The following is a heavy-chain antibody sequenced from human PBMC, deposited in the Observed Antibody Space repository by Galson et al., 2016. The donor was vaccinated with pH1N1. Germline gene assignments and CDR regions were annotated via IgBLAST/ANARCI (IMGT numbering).Heavy chain of an antibody. CDR3: ARRYYFGY. CDR2: IDPSSGST. Sequence: SVKVSCKASGYTLSRYYMHWLRQAPGQGLGWMGIIDPSSGSTTYAQKFQGRVTMTHDTATNTVYMELSSLRSDDTAVYYCARRYYFGYWGQGTLVAVSS. CDR1: GYTLSRYY. V-gene: IGHV1-46*03. J-gene: IGHJ4*02.